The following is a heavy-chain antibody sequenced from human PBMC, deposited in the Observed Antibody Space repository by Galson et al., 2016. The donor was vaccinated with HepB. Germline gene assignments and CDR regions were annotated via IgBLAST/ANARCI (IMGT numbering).Heavy chain of an antibody. V-gene: IGHV3-49*03. CDR1: GFTFADYA. Sequence: SLRLSCAASGFTFADYAMTWFRQAPEKGLEWVGFIRSNTYGGTTEYAASVKGRFTFSRDDSKSIAYLQMKSVRTEDTAVYYCTRGRYNYGSRNYHGYHYYVMDVWGQGTTVTVSS. CDR2: IRSNTYGGTT. CDR3: TRGRYNYGSRNYHGYHYYVMDV. J-gene: IGHJ6*02. D-gene: IGHD3-10*01.